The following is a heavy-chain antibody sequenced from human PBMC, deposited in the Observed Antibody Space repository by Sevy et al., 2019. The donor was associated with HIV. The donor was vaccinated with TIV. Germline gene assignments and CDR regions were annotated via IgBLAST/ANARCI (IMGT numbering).Heavy chain of an antibody. J-gene: IGHJ4*02. D-gene: IGHD4-17*01. Sequence: ASVKVSCKASGYTFTGYYMHWVRQAPGQGLEWMGWINPNSGGTNYEQKFQGRVTMTRDTSISTAYMELSRLRSDDTAVYYCARADYGGNPDLDYWGQGTLVTVSS. CDR1: GYTFTGYY. CDR3: ARADYGGNPDLDY. CDR2: INPNSGGT. V-gene: IGHV1-2*02.